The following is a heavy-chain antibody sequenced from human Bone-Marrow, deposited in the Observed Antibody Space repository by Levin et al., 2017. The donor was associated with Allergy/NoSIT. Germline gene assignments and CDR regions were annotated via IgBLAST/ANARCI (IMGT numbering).Heavy chain of an antibody. J-gene: IGHJ4*02. V-gene: IGHV3-15*01. CDR3: TTLGYSGYDSILFFDS. CDR1: GISFRDAW. D-gene: IGHD5-12*01. Sequence: GESLKISCAASGISFRDAWMSWVRQAPGKGLEWVGRIKSKNDGGTTDYGAPVKGRFTISRDDSKNMLYLQMNSLKSEDTAVYYCTTLGYSGYDSILFFDSWAQGTLVTVSS. CDR2: IKSKNDGGTT.